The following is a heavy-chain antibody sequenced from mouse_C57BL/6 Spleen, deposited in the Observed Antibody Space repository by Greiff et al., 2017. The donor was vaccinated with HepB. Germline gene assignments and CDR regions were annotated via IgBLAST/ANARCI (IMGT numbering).Heavy chain of an antibody. V-gene: IGHV5-9*01. Sequence: DVMLVESGGGLVKPGGSLKLSCAASGFTFSSYTMSWVRQTPEKRLEWVATISGGGGNTYYPDSVKGRFTISRDNAKNTLYLQMSSLRSEDTALYYCARGLLRFDYWGQGTTLTVSS. J-gene: IGHJ2*01. CDR2: ISGGGGNT. CDR1: GFTFSSYT. D-gene: IGHD2-3*01. CDR3: ARGLLRFDY.